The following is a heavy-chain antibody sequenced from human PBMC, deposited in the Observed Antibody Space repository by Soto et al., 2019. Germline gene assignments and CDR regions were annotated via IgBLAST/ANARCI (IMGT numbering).Heavy chain of an antibody. CDR1: GGTFSSYA. Sequence: GASVNVSCKASGGTFSSYAISWVRQAPGQGLEWMGGIIPIFGTANYAQKFQGRVTITADEYTSTAYMELSSLRSEDTAVYYCARDIIFCSSTSCYNSYYYGMEVWDKGNTVDVSS. CDR3: ARDIIFCSSTSCYNSYYYGMEV. D-gene: IGHD2-2*01. V-gene: IGHV1-69*13. J-gene: IGHJ6*04. CDR2: IIPIFGTA.